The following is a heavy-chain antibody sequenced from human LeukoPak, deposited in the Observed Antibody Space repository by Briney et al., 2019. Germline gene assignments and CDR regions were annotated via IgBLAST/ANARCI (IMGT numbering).Heavy chain of an antibody. V-gene: IGHV3-9*01. Sequence: GGSLRLSCAASGFTFDDYAMHWVRQAPGKGLEWVSGISWDSGSIGYADSVKGRFTISRDNAKNSLYLQMNSLRAEDTALYYCAKGVTTHYYYYGMDVWGQGTTVTVSS. D-gene: IGHD4-11*01. CDR1: GFTFDDYA. CDR3: AKGVTTHYYYYGMDV. CDR2: ISWDSGSI. J-gene: IGHJ6*02.